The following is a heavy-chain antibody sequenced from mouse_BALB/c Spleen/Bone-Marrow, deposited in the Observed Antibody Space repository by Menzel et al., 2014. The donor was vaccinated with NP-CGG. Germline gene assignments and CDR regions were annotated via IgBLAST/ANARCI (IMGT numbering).Heavy chain of an antibody. CDR2: IWAGGST. J-gene: IGHJ2*01. CDR3: ARGVRHFDY. Sequence: QVQLKESGPGLVAPSQSLSITCTVSGFSLTTYGVHWVRQPPGKGLEWLGVIWAGGSTNYTSALMSRLSISKDNSKNQVFLKMNSLQTDDTAMYYCARGVRHFDYWGQGTTLTVPS. CDR1: GFSLTTYG. V-gene: IGHV2-9*02.